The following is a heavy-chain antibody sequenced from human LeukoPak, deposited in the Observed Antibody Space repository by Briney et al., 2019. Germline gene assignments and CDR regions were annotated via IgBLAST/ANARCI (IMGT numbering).Heavy chain of an antibody. CDR2: INPNSGGT. V-gene: IGHV1-2*02. Sequence: GASVKVSCKASGYTFTGYYMHWVRQAPGQGLEWMGWINPNSGGTDYAQKFQGRVTMTRDTSISTAYMELSRLRSDDTAVYYCARTMVRGVIFDYWGQGTLVTVSS. D-gene: IGHD3-10*01. CDR1: GYTFTGYY. J-gene: IGHJ4*02. CDR3: ARTMVRGVIFDY.